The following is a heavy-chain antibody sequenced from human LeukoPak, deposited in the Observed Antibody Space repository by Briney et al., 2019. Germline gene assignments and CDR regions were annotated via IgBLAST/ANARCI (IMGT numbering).Heavy chain of an antibody. CDR2: IHYSGNT. CDR3: ARENNDYGGKKASDY. CDR1: GGSSRSGDYF. J-gene: IGHJ4*02. D-gene: IGHD4-23*01. Sequence: SQTLSLTCAVSGGSSRSGDYFWSWIRQPPGKGLEWIGHIHYSGNTYYNPSLKSRVSISVDTSKNQFSLKLSSVTAADTAVYYCARENNDYGGKKASDYWGQGTLVTVSS. V-gene: IGHV4-30-4*01.